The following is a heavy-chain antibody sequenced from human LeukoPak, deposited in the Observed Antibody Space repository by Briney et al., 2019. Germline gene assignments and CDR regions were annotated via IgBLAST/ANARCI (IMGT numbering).Heavy chain of an antibody. CDR2: THRSGDT. J-gene: IGHJ4*02. D-gene: IGHD1-14*01. CDR3: VRMLRVPNEPGGYFDN. Sequence: SETLSLTCAVCGVSISSDNWWTWVRQPPGKGLEWIGETHRSGDTKYNPSLRGRATISMDNSKNHLSLNLFSVTAADTAVYYCVRMLRVPNEPGGYFDNWGQGTVVTVSS. CDR1: GVSISSDNW. V-gene: IGHV4/OR15-8*02.